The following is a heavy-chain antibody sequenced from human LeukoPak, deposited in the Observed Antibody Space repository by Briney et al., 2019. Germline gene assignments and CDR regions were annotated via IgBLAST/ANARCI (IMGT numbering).Heavy chain of an antibody. Sequence: GGSLRLSCAASGFTVNSNYMSWVRQAPGKGLEWVSSISRTGSYIYYADSVKGRFTISRDNAKTSLYLQMNSLRAEDTAVYYCARDPAYGDYRPVWYFDLWGRGTLVTVSS. CDR1: GFTVNSNY. J-gene: IGHJ2*01. D-gene: IGHD4-17*01. V-gene: IGHV3-21*01. CDR2: ISRTGSYI. CDR3: ARDPAYGDYRPVWYFDL.